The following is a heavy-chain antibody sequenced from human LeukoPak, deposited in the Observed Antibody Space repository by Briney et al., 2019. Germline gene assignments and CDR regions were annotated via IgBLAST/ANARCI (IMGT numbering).Heavy chain of an antibody. D-gene: IGHD2-2*02. CDR3: ARGYCSSTSCYTPWDY. Sequence: SVKVSCKASGGTFSTSSISWVRQAPGQGLEWMGRIIPILGIPNYAQKFQGRVTITADKSTSTAYMELSSLRSEDTAVYYCARGYCSSTSCYTPWDYWGQGTLVTASS. CDR1: GGTFSTSS. V-gene: IGHV1-69*02. J-gene: IGHJ4*02. CDR2: IIPILGIP.